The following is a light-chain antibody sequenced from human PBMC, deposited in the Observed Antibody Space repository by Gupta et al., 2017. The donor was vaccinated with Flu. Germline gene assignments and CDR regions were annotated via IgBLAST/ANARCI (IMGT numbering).Light chain of an antibody. CDR2: VSS. Sequence: AIPLSPSPSSLSASVGARVTITRRASQSISSALALDQLKPGKAPTLLIYVSSSLASGVPSRVSFSGSGTDFALTLSILQPQAFATAVCQRFNNYTHPSTLGQGTRLEMK. V-gene: IGKV1D-13*01. J-gene: IGKJ5*01. CDR1: QSISSA. CDR3: QRFNNYTHPST.